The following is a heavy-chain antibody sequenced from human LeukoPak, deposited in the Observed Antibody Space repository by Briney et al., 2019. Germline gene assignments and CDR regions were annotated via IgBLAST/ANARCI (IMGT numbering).Heavy chain of an antibody. D-gene: IGHD3-9*01. J-gene: IGHJ5*02. CDR1: GFTFSSYG. CDR3: AKDRPLRYFDWLLHNWFDP. V-gene: IGHV3-30*02. CDR2: IRYDGSNK. Sequence: SGGSLRLSCAASGFTFSSYGMHWVRQAPGKGLEWVAFIRYDGSNKYYADSVKGRFTISRDNSKNTLYLQMNSLRAEDTAVYYCAKDRPLRYFDWLLHNWFDPWGQGTLVTVSS.